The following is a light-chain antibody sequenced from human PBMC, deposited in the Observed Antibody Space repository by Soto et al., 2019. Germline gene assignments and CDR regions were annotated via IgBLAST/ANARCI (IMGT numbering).Light chain of an antibody. J-gene: IGKJ1*01. CDR3: QQYNNWPPWT. CDR1: QSVSSN. V-gene: IGKV3-15*01. CDR2: GAS. Sequence: EIVMTQSPATLSVSPGERATISCRASQSVSSNLAWYQQKHGQAPRLLIYGASTRATGIPARFSGSGSGTEFTLTISSLQSEDFAVYYCQQYNNWPPWTFGQGTKVEIK.